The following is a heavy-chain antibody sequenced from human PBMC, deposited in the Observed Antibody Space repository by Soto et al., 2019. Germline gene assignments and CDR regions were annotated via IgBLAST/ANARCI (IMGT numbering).Heavy chain of an antibody. Sequence: SETLSLTCTVSGGSISSGDYYWSRIRQPPGKGLEWIGYIYYSGSTNYNPSLKSRVTISVDTSKNQFSLKLSSVTAADTAVYYCARAGDYDILTGYLNWFDPWGQGTLVTVSS. J-gene: IGHJ5*02. V-gene: IGHV4-61*08. CDR3: ARAGDYDILTGYLNWFDP. CDR2: IYYSGST. D-gene: IGHD3-9*01. CDR1: GGSISSGDYY.